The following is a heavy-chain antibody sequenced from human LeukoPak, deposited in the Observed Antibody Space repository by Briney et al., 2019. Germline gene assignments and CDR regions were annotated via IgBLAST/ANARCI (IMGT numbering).Heavy chain of an antibody. V-gene: IGHV4-39*01. J-gene: IGHJ4*02. CDR1: GGSISSISYY. D-gene: IGHD6-13*01. Sequence: SETLSLTCTVSGGSISSISYYWGWIRQPPGKGLEWIGSMYHNGSTYYNPSLKSRVTISVDTSKNQFSLKLSSVTAADTAVYYCASAGQYSSTSDFDYWGQGTLVTVSS. CDR3: ASAGQYSSTSDFDY. CDR2: MYHNGST.